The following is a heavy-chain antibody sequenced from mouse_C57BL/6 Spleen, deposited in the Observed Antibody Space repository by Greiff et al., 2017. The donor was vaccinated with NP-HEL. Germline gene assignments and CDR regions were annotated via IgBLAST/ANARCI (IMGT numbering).Heavy chain of an antibody. V-gene: IGHV1-66*01. D-gene: IGHD2-1*01. CDR1: GYSFTSYY. CDR3: AVYRFAY. J-gene: IGHJ3*01. Sequence: QLKESGPELVKPGASVKISCKASGYSFTSYYIHWVKQRPGQGLEWIGWIYPGSGNTKYNEKFKGKATLTADTSSSTAYMQLSSLTSEDSAVYYCAVYRFAYWGQGTLVTVSA. CDR2: IYPGSGNT.